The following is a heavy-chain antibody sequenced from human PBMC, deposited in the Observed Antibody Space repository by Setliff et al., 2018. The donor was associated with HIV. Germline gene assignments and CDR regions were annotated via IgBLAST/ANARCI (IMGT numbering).Heavy chain of an antibody. CDR3: TRAPGGGKDYFAY. J-gene: IGHJ4*02. V-gene: IGHV4-4*02. CDR1: GGSISDDKW. Sequence: SETLSLTCAVSGGSISDDKWWDWVRQPPGKGLEWIGEIYHTGRTNYDSSPKSRVTMSVDKTKNEFSLKMTSVTAADTAVYYCTRAPGGGKDYFAYWGRGILVTVSS. D-gene: IGHD3-16*01. CDR2: IYHTGRT.